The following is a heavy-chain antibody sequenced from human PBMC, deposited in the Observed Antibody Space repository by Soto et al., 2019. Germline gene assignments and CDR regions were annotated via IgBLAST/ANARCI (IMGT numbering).Heavy chain of an antibody. CDR1: GFSLTSYG. D-gene: IGHD6-13*01. CDR2: IGGVGDT. V-gene: IGHV3-23*01. Sequence: EVQLWESGGGLAQPGGSLRLSCAVSGFSLTSYGMNWVRQPPDTGLEWVSTIGGVGDTFYADSVKGRFTISRDVSKNTLFLQMNSLRDADTALYFCAKEGTAAGIHFYGMNVWGQGTTVTVSS. J-gene: IGHJ6*02. CDR3: AKEGTAAGIHFYGMNV.